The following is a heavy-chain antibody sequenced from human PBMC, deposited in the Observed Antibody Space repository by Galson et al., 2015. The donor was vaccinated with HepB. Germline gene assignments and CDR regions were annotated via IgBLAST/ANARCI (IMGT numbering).Heavy chain of an antibody. CDR3: ARNRLRWYFDL. Sequence: SETLSLTCTVSGGSISSYYWSWIRQPPGKGLEWIGYIYYSGSTNYNPSLKSRVTISVDTPKNQFSLKLSSVTAVDTAVYYCARNRLRWYFDLWGRGTLVTVSS. D-gene: IGHD5-12*01. CDR1: GGSISSYY. V-gene: IGHV4-59*12. CDR2: IYYSGST. J-gene: IGHJ2*01.